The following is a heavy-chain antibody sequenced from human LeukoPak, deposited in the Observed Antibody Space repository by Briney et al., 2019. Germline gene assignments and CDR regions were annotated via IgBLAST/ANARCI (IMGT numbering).Heavy chain of an antibody. Sequence: PSETLSLTSTVSVGSVSDYYWSGIRQTPRKRGECIGYIYYTGSSSYNPSFRSRVPISADTAKHQFSLKLSSVSAADTAVYYCARVYYSSSYDYWYFVLWGRGTLVTVSS. D-gene: IGHD6-13*01. V-gene: IGHV4-59*02. J-gene: IGHJ2*01. CDR1: VGSVSDYY. CDR2: IYYTGSS. CDR3: ARVYYSSSYDYWYFVL.